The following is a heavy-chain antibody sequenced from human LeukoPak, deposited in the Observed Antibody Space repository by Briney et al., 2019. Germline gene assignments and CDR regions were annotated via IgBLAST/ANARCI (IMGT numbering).Heavy chain of an antibody. CDR1: GGSISSGSYY. D-gene: IGHD6-6*01. V-gene: IGHV4-61*02. J-gene: IGHJ3*02. CDR2: IYTSGST. CDR3: ARARTSIAARPGNAFDI. Sequence: SETLSLTCTVSGGSISSGSYYWSWIQQPAGKGLEWIGRIYTSGSTNYNPSLKSRVTISVDTSKNQFSLKLSSVTAADTAVYYCARARTSIAARPGNAFDIWGQGTMVTVSS.